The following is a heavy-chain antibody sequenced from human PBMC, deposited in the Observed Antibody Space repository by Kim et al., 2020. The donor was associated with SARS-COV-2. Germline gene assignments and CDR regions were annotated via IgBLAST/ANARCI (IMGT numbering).Heavy chain of an antibody. CDR3: ARALSYQDDY. CDR1: GGSISSYY. Sequence: SETLSLTCTVSGGSISSYYWSWIRQPPGKGLEWIGYIYYSGSTNYNPSLKSRVTISVDTSKNQFSLRLSSVTAADTAVYYCARALSYQDDYWGQGTLVTVSS. CDR2: IYYSGST. J-gene: IGHJ4*02. D-gene: IGHD1-26*01. V-gene: IGHV4-59*01.